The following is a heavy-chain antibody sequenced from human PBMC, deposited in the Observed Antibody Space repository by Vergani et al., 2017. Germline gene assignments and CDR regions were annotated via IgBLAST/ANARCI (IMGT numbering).Heavy chain of an antibody. V-gene: IGHV2-70*01. CDR3: ARNVYDFWSGYYDDYMDV. Sequence: QVTLRESGPALVKPTQTLTLTCTFSGFSLSTSGMCVSWIRQPPGKALEWLALIDWDDDKYYSTSLKTRLTISKDTSKNQVVLTMTNMDPVDTATYYCARNVYDFWSGYYDDYMDVWGKGTTVTVSS. CDR1: GFSLSTSGMC. CDR2: IDWDDDK. D-gene: IGHD3-3*01. J-gene: IGHJ6*03.